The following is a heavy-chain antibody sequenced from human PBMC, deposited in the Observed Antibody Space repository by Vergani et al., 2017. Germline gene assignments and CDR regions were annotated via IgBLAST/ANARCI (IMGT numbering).Heavy chain of an antibody. J-gene: IGHJ6*02. Sequence: EVQLLESGGRLVQPGGSLRLSCVASGFAFSRYAMSWVRQAPGKGLEWVSGLTASGSGISYADSVRGRFTISRDNSKNTLFLQMDSLRAEDTAVYYCAKGVYCSSTSCYEGRGYYYGMGVWGQGTTVTFSS. CDR2: LTASGSGI. CDR1: GFAFSRYA. CDR3: AKGVYCSSTSCYEGRGYYYGMGV. D-gene: IGHD2-2*01. V-gene: IGHV3-23*01.